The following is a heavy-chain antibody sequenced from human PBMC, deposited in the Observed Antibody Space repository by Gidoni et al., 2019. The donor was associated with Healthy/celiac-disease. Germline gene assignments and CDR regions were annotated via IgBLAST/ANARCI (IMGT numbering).Heavy chain of an antibody. Sequence: QVQLQESGPGLVKPSQTLDLTCPVSGGSISSGSYYWSWIRQPAGKGLEWIGRIYTSGSTNYNPSPKSRVTISVDTSKNQFSLKLSSVTAADTAVYYCASTRDYYDSSGYGAEYFQHWGQGTLVTVSS. V-gene: IGHV4-61*02. CDR3: ASTRDYYDSSGYGAEYFQH. CDR1: GGSISSGSYY. J-gene: IGHJ1*01. CDR2: IYTSGST. D-gene: IGHD3-22*01.